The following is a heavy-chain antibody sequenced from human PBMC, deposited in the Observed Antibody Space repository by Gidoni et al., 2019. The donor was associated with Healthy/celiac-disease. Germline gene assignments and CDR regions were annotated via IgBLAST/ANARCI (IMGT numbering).Heavy chain of an antibody. CDR3: ARGWYSSGWDRGYYYGMDV. Sequence: QVQLVQSGAEVKKPGASVKVSCKASGYTFTSYDINWVRQATGQGLEWMGWMNPNSGNTGYAQKFQGRVTMTRNTSISTAYMELSSLRSEDTAVYYCARGWYSSGWDRGYYYGMDVWGQGTTVTVSS. CDR2: MNPNSGNT. J-gene: IGHJ6*02. CDR1: GYTFTSYD. D-gene: IGHD6-19*01. V-gene: IGHV1-8*01.